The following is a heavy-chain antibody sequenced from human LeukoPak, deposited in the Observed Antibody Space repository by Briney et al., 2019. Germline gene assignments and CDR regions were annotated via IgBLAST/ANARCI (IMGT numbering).Heavy chain of an antibody. V-gene: IGHV4-4*07. J-gene: IGHJ5*02. Sequence: SETLSLTYTVSGGSISSYYWSWIRQPAGKGLELIGRIYTSGTTNYNPSLKSRVTMSVDTSKNQFSLKLSSVTAADTAVYYCARAPTGTGGWNWFDPWGQGTLVTVSS. CDR3: ARAPTGTGGWNWFDP. CDR2: IYTSGTT. CDR1: GGSISSYY. D-gene: IGHD1-1*01.